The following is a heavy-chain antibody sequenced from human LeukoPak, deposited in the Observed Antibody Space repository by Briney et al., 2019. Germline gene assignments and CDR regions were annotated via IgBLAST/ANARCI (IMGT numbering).Heavy chain of an antibody. V-gene: IGHV3-48*03. CDR2: ISSSGSTI. CDR3: ARSFYYYDSSGYYGGYYFDY. D-gene: IGHD3-22*01. J-gene: IGHJ4*02. CDR1: GFTFSSYE. Sequence: GGSLRLSCAASGFTFSSYEMNWVRQAPGKGLEWVSYISSSGSTIYYADSVKGRFTISRDNAKNSLYLQMNSLRAEDTAVYYCARSFYYYDSSGYYGGYYFDYWGQGTLVTVSS.